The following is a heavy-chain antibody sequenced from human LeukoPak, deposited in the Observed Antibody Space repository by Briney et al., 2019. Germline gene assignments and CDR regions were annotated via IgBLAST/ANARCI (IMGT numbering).Heavy chain of an antibody. CDR3: ARLPRGDYDSSVVDY. CDR1: DGSFSGYY. J-gene: IGHJ4*02. V-gene: IGHV4-34*01. Sequence: SETRSLTCAVYDGSFSGYYWSWIRQPPGKGLEWIGEINHSGSTNYNPSLKSRVTISVDTSKNQFSLKLSSVTAADTAVYYCARLPRGDYDSSVVDYWGQGTLVTVSS. CDR2: INHSGST. D-gene: IGHD3-22*01.